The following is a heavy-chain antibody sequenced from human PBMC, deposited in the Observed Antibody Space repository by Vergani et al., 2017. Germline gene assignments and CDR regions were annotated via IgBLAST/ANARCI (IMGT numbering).Heavy chain of an antibody. CDR1: GFSFNSYW. V-gene: IGHV3-74*03. Sequence: DVHLAESGGGFFQPGGSLRLSCSASGFSFNSYWMHWVRQVPGKGLLWVSRIKSDGSITAYADSVKGRFTISRDNAQNTLYLQMNSLRAEDTAVYYCVRDRPQSGIQPFECWGQGAVVTVS. CDR2: IKSDGSIT. D-gene: IGHD5-24*01. CDR3: VRDRPQSGIQPFEC. J-gene: IGHJ4*02.